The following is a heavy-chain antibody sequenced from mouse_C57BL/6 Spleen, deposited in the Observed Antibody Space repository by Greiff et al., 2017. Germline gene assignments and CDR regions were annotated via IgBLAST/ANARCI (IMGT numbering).Heavy chain of an antibody. Sequence: QVQLQQPGAELVIPGASVKLSCKASGYTFTSYWMHWVKQRPGQGLEWIGEIDPSDSYTNYNQKFKGKSTLTVDKSSSTAYMQLSSLTSEDSAVYYCARTGSYYFDYWGQGTTLTVSS. CDR2: IDPSDSYT. J-gene: IGHJ2*01. V-gene: IGHV1-69*01. CDR1: GYTFTSYW. CDR3: ARTGSYYFDY. D-gene: IGHD4-1*01.